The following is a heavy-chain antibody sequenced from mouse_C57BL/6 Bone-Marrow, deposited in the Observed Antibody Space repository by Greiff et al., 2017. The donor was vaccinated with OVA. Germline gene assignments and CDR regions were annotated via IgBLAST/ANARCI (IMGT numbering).Heavy chain of an antibody. D-gene: IGHD1-1*01. CDR1: GFTFSDYG. CDR2: ISSGSSTI. J-gene: IGHJ1*03. CDR3: ASLADYYGSSCEYFDV. Sequence: EVMLVESGGGLVKPGGSLKLSCAASGFTFSDYGMHWVRQAPEKGLEWVAYISSGSSTIYYADTVKGRFTISRDNAKNTLFLQMTSLRSEDTAMYYCASLADYYGSSCEYFDVWGTGTTVTVSS. V-gene: IGHV5-17*01.